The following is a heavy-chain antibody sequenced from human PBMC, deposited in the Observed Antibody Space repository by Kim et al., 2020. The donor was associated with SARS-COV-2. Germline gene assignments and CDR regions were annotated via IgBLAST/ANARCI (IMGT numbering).Heavy chain of an antibody. CDR1: GYTFTSYY. Sequence: ASVKVSCKASGYTFTSYYMHWVRQAPGQGLEWMGIINPSGGSTSYAQKFQGRVTMTRDTSTSTVYMELSSLRSEDTAVYYCARDSLRDVVVIASAFDIWGQGTMVTVSS. CDR2: INPSGGST. J-gene: IGHJ3*02. CDR3: ARDSLRDVVVIASAFDI. D-gene: IGHD2-21*01. V-gene: IGHV1-46*01.